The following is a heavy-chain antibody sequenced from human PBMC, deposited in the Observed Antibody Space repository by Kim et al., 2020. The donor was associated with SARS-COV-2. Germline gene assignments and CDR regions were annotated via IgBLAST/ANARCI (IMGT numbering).Heavy chain of an antibody. V-gene: IGHV1-46*01. CDR3: AREYYDSSPIHYGMDV. CDR1: GYTFTSYY. J-gene: IGHJ6*02. Sequence: ASVKVSCKASGYTFTSYYMHWVRQAPGQGLEWMGIINPSGGSTSYAQKFQGRVTMTRDTSTSTVYMELSSLRSEDTAVYYCAREYYDSSPIHYGMDVWGQGTTVTVSS. CDR2: INPSGGST. D-gene: IGHD3-22*01.